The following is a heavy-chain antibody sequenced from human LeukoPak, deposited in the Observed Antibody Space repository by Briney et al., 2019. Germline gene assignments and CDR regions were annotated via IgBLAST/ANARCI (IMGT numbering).Heavy chain of an antibody. J-gene: IGHJ1*01. Sequence: PGGSLRLSCAASGFTFSHYGMPWVRQTPGAGLEWVAVIWSDGSDKYYAKSVKGRFTISRDNSKNSLFLQMNSLRAEDTAVYYCAKDAQRGFDYSNSLQNWGQGILVTVSS. CDR2: IWSDGSDK. V-gene: IGHV3-33*06. D-gene: IGHD4-11*01. CDR1: GFTFSHYG. CDR3: AKDAQRGFDYSNSLQN.